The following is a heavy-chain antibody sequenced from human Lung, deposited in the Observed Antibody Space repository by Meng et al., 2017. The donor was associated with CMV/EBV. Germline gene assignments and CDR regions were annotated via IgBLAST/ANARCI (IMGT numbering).Heavy chain of an antibody. Sequence: SXXVSXXASGYTFTSYYIHWVRQAPGQGLEWMGWINPNSGGTNYAQKFQGRVTMTRDTSNSTAYRELSRLRSDDTAVYYCAGAEVDCSDGCCYHNWGQGTXVTVSS. V-gene: IGHV1-2*02. J-gene: IGHJ1*01. CDR1: GYTFTSYY. D-gene: IGHD2-15*01. CDR3: AGAEVDCSDGCCYHN. CDR2: INPNSGGT.